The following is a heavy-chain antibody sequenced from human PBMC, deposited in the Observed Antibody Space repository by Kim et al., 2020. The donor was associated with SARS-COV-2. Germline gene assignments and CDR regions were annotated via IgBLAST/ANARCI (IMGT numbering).Heavy chain of an antibody. CDR3: ARGGPKDIVVVPAAHRLDFDY. CDR2: INHSGST. J-gene: IGHJ4*02. CDR1: GGSFSGYY. D-gene: IGHD2-2*01. Sequence: SETLSLTCAVYGGSFSGYYWSWIRQPPGKGLEWIGEINHSGSTNYNPSLKSRVTISVDTSKNQFSLKLSSVTAADTAVYYCARGGPKDIVVVPAAHRLDFDYWGQGTLVTVSS. V-gene: IGHV4-34*01.